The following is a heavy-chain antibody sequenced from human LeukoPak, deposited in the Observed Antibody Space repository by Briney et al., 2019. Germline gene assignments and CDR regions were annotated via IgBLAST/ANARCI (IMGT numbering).Heavy chain of an antibody. J-gene: IGHJ6*02. CDR1: GYTFTSYY. D-gene: IGHD3-10*01. Sequence: ASVKVSCKASGYTFTSYYMHWVRQAPGQGLEWMGIINPSGGSTSYAQKFQGRVTITADKSTSTAYMELSSLRSDDTAVYYCARDYGPEGYYYGMDVWGQGTTVTVSS. CDR3: ARDYGPEGYYYGMDV. V-gene: IGHV1-46*01. CDR2: INPSGGST.